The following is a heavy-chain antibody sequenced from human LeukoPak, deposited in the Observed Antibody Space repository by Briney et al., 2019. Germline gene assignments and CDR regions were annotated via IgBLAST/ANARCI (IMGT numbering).Heavy chain of an antibody. CDR1: GYTFTGYY. CDR3: AREGGDYWGGGYYYMDV. CDR2: INPNSGGT. Sequence: ASVKVSCKASGYTFTGYYMHWVRQAPGQGLEWMGWINPNSGGTNYAQKFQGRVTMTRDTSISTAYMELSRLRSDDTAVYYCAREGGDYWGGGYYYMDVWGQGTLVTVSS. J-gene: IGHJ6*03. V-gene: IGHV1-2*02. D-gene: IGHD4-17*01.